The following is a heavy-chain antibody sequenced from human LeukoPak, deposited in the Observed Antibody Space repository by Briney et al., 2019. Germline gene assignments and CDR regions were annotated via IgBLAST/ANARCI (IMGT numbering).Heavy chain of an antibody. Sequence: SETLSLTCAVYGGSFSDYFWTWIRQPPGMRLEWIGEVNHSGSTNYNPSLKSRVTISVDTSKNQFSLKLSSVTAADTAVYYCARTTEGGYTYDYFYYYYMDVWGKGTTVTISS. CDR3: ARTTEGGYTYDYFYYYYMDV. CDR1: GGSFSDYF. J-gene: IGHJ6*03. D-gene: IGHD5-18*01. CDR2: VNHSGST. V-gene: IGHV4-34*01.